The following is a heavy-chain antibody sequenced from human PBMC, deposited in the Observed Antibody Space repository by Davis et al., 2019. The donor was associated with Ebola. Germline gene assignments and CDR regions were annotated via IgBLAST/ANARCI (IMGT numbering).Heavy chain of an antibody. Sequence: GGSLRLSCAASGFTSSTYAMHRVRQAPGKGLEWVATISVSGGSAYSADSVKGRFTISRDNSRKTLFLQMNSLRAEDTAVYYCAKDYSPLYHYYGMDVWGQGTPVTVSS. J-gene: IGHJ6*02. V-gene: IGHV3-23*01. CDR2: ISVSGGSA. D-gene: IGHD4-11*01. CDR1: GFTSSTYA. CDR3: AKDYSPLYHYYGMDV.